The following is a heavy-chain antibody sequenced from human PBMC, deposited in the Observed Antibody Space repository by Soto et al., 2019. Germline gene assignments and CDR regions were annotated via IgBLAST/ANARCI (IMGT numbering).Heavy chain of an antibody. Sequence: QVQLVESGGGVVQPGRSLRLSCAASGFTFSSYAMHWVRQAPGKGLEWVAVISYDGSNKYYADSVKGRFTISRDNSKNTLYLQMNSLRAEDTAVYYCASLMQGGSYSYDAFDIWGQGTMVTVSS. D-gene: IGHD1-26*01. CDR2: ISYDGSNK. V-gene: IGHV3-30-3*01. CDR3: ASLMQGGSYSYDAFDI. J-gene: IGHJ3*02. CDR1: GFTFSSYA.